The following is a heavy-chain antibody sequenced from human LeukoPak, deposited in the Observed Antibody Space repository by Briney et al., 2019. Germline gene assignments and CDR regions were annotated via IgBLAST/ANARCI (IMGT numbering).Heavy chain of an antibody. CDR2: FDPEDGET. V-gene: IGHV1-24*01. J-gene: IGHJ4*02. CDR1: GYTLTELS. CDR3: ATGQTGTGEFYFDY. Sequence: ASVKVSCKVSGYTLTELSMHWVRQAPGKGLEWMGGFDPEDGETIYAQKFQGRVTMTEDTSTDTAYMELSSLRSEDTAVYYCATGQTGTGEFYFDYWGQGTLVTVFS. D-gene: IGHD3-9*01.